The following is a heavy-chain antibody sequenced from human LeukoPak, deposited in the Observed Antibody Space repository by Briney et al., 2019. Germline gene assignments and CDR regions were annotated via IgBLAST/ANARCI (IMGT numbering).Heavy chain of an antibody. Sequence: PGGSLRLSCAASGFTFSSYAMSWVRQAPGKGLEWVSAISGSGGSTYYADSVKGRFTISRDNSKNTLYLQMNSLRAEDTAVYYCGKPPSMAGVGPSFYYYYGRDVGGQGPRVPVP. CDR3: GKPPSMAGVGPSFYYYYGRDV. D-gene: IGHD2/OR15-2a*01. CDR2: ISGSGGST. V-gene: IGHV3-23*01. CDR1: GFTFSSYA. J-gene: IGHJ6*02.